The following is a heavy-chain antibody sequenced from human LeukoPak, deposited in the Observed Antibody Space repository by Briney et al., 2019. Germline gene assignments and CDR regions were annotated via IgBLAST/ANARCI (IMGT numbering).Heavy chain of an antibody. D-gene: IGHD3-22*01. Sequence: GESLKISCKGSGYSFTSYWIGWVRQMPGKGLEWMGIIYPGDSDTRYSPSFQGQVTISADKSISTAYLQWSSLKASDTAMYYCARRCGSGYYDSSGCAFDIWGQGTMVTVSS. J-gene: IGHJ3*02. CDR1: GYSFTSYW. CDR3: ARRCGSGYYDSSGCAFDI. V-gene: IGHV5-51*01. CDR2: IYPGDSDT.